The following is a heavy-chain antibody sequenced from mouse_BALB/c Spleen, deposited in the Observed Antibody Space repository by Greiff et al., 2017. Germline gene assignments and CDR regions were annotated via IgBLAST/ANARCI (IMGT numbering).Heavy chain of an antibody. J-gene: IGHJ2*01. Sequence: EVQLQQSGPELVKPGASVKISCKASGYTFTDYNMNWVKQSHGKSLEWIGDINPNNGGTIYNQKFKGKATLTVDKSSSTAYMELRSLTSDDAAVYYCARRGVYDGYYDYWGQGTTLTVSS. D-gene: IGHD2-3*01. CDR1: GYTFTDYN. CDR2: INPNNGGT. V-gene: IGHV1-18*01. CDR3: ARRGVYDGYYDY.